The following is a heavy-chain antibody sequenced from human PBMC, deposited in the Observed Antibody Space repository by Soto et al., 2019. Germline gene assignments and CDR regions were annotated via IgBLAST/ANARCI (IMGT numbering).Heavy chain of an antibody. V-gene: IGHV1-58*02. Sequence: SVKVSCKASGGTFSSYAISWVRQAPGQGLEWIGWIAVGSGYTDYAQRFQDRVTLTRDMSTATTYMELSRLTSEDTAIYYCAADATAWQQMVPSDYWGQGTLVTVSS. D-gene: IGHD2-8*01. J-gene: IGHJ4*02. CDR3: AADATAWQQMVPSDY. CDR2: IAVGSGYT. CDR1: GGTFSSYA.